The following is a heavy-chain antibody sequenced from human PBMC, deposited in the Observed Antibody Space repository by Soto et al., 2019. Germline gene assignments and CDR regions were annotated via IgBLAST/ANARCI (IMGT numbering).Heavy chain of an antibody. V-gene: IGHV1-24*01. CDR3: TNTKTAIEWRRAPYTFVR. Sequence: QVHLVQSGAEVKKPGASVKVSCKVSGFSLTALAMHWVRQAPGTGLEWMGGFDPENDETLYSQKFQGRVAMTADTSTDTAYMELSSVRSGDTAVYYCTNTKTAIEWRRAPYTFVRWCQGTMVTVSS. D-gene: IGHD2-21*02. CDR2: FDPENDET. CDR1: GFSLTALA. J-gene: IGHJ3*01.